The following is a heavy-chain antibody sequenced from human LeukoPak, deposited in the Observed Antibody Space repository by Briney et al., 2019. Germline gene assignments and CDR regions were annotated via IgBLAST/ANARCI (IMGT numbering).Heavy chain of an antibody. CDR1: GFTVSSNY. V-gene: IGHV3-66*01. CDR2: IYSGGST. CDR3: ARNFNA. Sequence: GGSLRLSCAASGFTVSSNYMSWVRQAPGKGLEWVSVIYSGGSTYCADSVKGRFTISRDNAKDSVYLQMKSLRVEDTAVYYCARNFNAWGQGTLVIVSS. J-gene: IGHJ5*02. D-gene: IGHD3-3*01.